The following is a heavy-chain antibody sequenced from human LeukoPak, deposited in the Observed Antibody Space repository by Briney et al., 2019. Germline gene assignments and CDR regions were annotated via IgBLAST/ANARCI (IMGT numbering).Heavy chain of an antibody. J-gene: IGHJ4*02. D-gene: IGHD3-22*01. V-gene: IGHV4-30-4*01. CDR1: GGSISSGDYY. CDR3: ARERYASSGYQFDY. CDR2: IYYSGST. Sequence: PSETLSLTCTVSGGSISSGDYYWSWIRQPPGKGLEWIGYIYYSGSTYYNPSLKSRVTISVDTSKNQFSLKLSSVTAADTAVYYCARERYASSGYQFDYWGQGTLVTVSS.